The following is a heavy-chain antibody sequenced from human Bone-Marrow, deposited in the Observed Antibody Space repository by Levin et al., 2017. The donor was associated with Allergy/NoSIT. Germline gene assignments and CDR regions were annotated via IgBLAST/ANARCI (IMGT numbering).Heavy chain of an antibody. CDR2: INPNTGGP. J-gene: IGHJ4*02. V-gene: IGHV1-2*02. Sequence: GESLKISCKASGYTFSVYFISWVRQAPRQGLEWIGWINPNTGGPKYAQNFQDRFALTRDKSITTAYLEIMGLTSDDTAIYCCARDKIEDGYNKFDSWGQGTLVTVSS. CDR3: ARDKIEDGYNKFDS. CDR1: GYTFSVYF. D-gene: IGHD5-24*01.